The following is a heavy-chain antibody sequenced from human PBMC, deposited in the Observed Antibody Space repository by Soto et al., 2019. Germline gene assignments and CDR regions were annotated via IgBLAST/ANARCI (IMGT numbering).Heavy chain of an antibody. CDR2: IIPIFGTA. CDR1: GGTFSSYA. Sequence: GASVKVSCKASGGTFSSYAISCVRQAPGQGLEWMGGIIPIFGTANYAQKFQGRVTITADESTSTAYMELSSLRSEDTAVYYCARVSNYYDPVDYWGQGTLVTVSS. V-gene: IGHV1-69*01. J-gene: IGHJ4*02. D-gene: IGHD3-22*01. CDR3: ARVSNYYDPVDY.